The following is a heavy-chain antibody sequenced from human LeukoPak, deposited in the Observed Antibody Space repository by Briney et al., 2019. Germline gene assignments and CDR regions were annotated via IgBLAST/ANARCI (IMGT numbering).Heavy chain of an antibody. J-gene: IGHJ5*02. CDR2: IYYSGST. Sequence: SETLSLTCTVSGGSISTSGFYWGWIRQPPGTGLEWIGYIYYSGSTNYNPSLKSRVTISVDTSKNQFSLKLSSVTAADTAVYYCARDSMVRGGSWFDPWGQGTLVTVSS. V-gene: IGHV4-61*08. CDR3: ARDSMVRGGSWFDP. CDR1: GGSISTSGFY. D-gene: IGHD3-10*01.